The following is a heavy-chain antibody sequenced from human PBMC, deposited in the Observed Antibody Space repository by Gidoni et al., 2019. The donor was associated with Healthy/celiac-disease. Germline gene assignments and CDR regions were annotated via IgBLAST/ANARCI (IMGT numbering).Heavy chain of an antibody. J-gene: IGHJ4*02. D-gene: IGHD3-10*01. CDR2: ISGSGGNT. CDR1: GFTFSSYA. CDR3: ASYPGEMVRGVIKDY. V-gene: IGHV3-23*01. Sequence: EVQLLESGGGLVQPGGSLRLSCAASGFTFSSYAMSWVRQAPGKGLEWVSGISGSGGNTYYADSVKGRFTISRDNSKNTLYLQMNSLRAEDTAVYYCASYPGEMVRGVIKDYWGQGTVVTVSS.